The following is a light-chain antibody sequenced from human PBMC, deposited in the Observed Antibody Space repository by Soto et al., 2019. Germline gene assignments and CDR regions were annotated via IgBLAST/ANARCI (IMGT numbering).Light chain of an antibody. CDR2: DAS. V-gene: IGKV1-5*01. J-gene: IGKJ2*01. CDR1: QSISSW. Sequence: DIQMTQSPSTLSTSVGDRVTITCRASQSISSWLAWYQQKPGKAPKLLIYDASSLASGVPSRFSGSGSGTEFTLTISSLQPGDFATYYCQQYNSYPGTFGQGTKLEIK. CDR3: QQYNSYPGT.